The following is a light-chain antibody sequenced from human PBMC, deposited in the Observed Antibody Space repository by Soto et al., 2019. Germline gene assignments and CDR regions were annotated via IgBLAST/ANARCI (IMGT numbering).Light chain of an antibody. V-gene: IGKV3-11*01. J-gene: IGKJ1*01. CDR3: QQRANLWT. CDR1: QSVYSL. Sequence: EIVLTQSPATLSLSPGERATLSCRASQSVYSLLAWYQQKPGQAPRLLIYDAATRATSIPARFSGSGYGTDFTLTISSLEPEDFAVYYCQQRANLWTFGQGTRVQI. CDR2: DAA.